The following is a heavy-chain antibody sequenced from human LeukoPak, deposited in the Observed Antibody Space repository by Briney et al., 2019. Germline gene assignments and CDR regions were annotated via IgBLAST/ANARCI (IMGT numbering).Heavy chain of an antibody. D-gene: IGHD3-3*01. J-gene: IGHJ4*02. Sequence: SETLSLTCAVYGGSFSGYYWSWIRQPPGKGLEWIGEINHSGSTNYNPSLKSRVTISVDTSKNQFSLKLSSVTAADTAVYYCARSSLREWLLHPDFDYWGQGTLVTVSS. CDR1: GGSFSGYY. CDR3: ARSSLREWLLHPDFDY. V-gene: IGHV4-34*01. CDR2: INHSGST.